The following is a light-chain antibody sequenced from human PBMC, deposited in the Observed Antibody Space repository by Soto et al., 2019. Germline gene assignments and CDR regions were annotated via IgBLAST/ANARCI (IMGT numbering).Light chain of an antibody. V-gene: IGKV2-24*01. CDR2: KIS. CDR1: QSLEHSDGNVY. J-gene: IGKJ2*01. CDR3: MQATEFPRT. Sequence: DVVLTETPLSAPVTLGQPASISCRSSQSLEHSDGNVYLKWIQQRPGQPTRLLIYKISKRFSGVPDRFSGSGAGTDFTLRISRVEAEDVGVYYCMQATEFPRTFGQGTKLELK.